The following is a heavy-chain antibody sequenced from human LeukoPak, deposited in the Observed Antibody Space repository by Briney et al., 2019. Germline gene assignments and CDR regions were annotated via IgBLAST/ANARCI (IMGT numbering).Heavy chain of an antibody. J-gene: IGHJ4*02. D-gene: IGHD3-16*02. CDR2: INHSGST. V-gene: IGHV4-34*01. CDR3: ARGHSYYDYVWGSYRYGYMGDY. CDR1: GGSFSGYY. Sequence: PSETLSLTCAVYGGSFSGYYWSWIRQPPGKGLERIGEINHSGSTNYNPSLKSRVTISVDTSKNQFSLKLSSVTAADTAVYYCARGHSYYDYVWGSYRYGYMGDYWGQGTLVTVSS.